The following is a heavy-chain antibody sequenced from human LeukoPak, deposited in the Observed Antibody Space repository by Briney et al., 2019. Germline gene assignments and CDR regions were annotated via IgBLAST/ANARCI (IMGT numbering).Heavy chain of an antibody. J-gene: IGHJ5*02. Sequence: KPSETLSLTFTVSGGSISSSSYYWGWIRQPPGKGLEWIGSIYYSGSTYYNPSLKSRVTISVDTSKNQFSLKLSSVTAADTAVYYCARHLNWFDPWGQGTLVTVSS. CDR1: GGSISSSSYY. V-gene: IGHV4-39*01. CDR3: ARHLNWFDP. CDR2: IYYSGST.